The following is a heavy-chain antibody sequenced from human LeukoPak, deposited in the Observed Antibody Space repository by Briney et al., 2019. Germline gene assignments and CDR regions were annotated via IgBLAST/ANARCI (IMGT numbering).Heavy chain of an antibody. J-gene: IGHJ4*01. D-gene: IGHD3-22*01. CDR2: INHSGST. CDR3: ARVQDFETRGYYLGY. CDR1: GGSFSDYY. V-gene: IGHV4-34*01. Sequence: SETLSLTCAVYGGSFSDYYWNWIRRPPGKGLEWIGEINHSGSTNYNPSLKSRVTMSVDTFKNQFSLTLSSVTAADTAVYYCARVQDFETRGYYLGYWGHGTLVSVSS.